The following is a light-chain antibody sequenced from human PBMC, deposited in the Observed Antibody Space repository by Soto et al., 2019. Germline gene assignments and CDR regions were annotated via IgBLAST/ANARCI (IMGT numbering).Light chain of an antibody. Sequence: NFMLTQPHSVSESPGKTVTISCTRSSGSIASNYVQWYQQRPGSAPTTVIYEDNQRPSGVPDRFSGSTDGSSNSASLTISGLQTGDEADYYCQSYDSSTVVFGGGTKVTVL. V-gene: IGLV6-57*04. CDR2: EDN. CDR1: SGSIASNY. J-gene: IGLJ2*01. CDR3: QSYDSSTVV.